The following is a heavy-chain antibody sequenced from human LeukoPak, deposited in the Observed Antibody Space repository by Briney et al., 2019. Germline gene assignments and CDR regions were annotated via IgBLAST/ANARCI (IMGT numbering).Heavy chain of an antibody. CDR2: IHGTDGRT. Sequence: GGSLRLSCAASGFTFSNYAMSWVRQAPGKGLEWVSAIHGTDGRTWYPDSVKGRCTISRDNSRNTLYLQLNSLRAEDTAVYYCAKGPYYDILTGYYTDFDYWGQGTLVTVSS. V-gene: IGHV3-23*01. CDR3: AKGPYYDILTGYYTDFDY. J-gene: IGHJ4*02. CDR1: GFTFSNYA. D-gene: IGHD3-9*01.